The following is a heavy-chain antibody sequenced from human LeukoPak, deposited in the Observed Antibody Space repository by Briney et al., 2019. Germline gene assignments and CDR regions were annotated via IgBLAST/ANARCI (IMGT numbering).Heavy chain of an antibody. Sequence: SQTLSLTCALSVDSFSSNSAAWNWIRQSPSRGLEWLGRTYYRSKWYNDYAVSVKSRITINPDTSKNQFSLQLNSLTPEDTAVYYCAREGGTVIAVAGTFDYWGQGTLVTVSS. CDR1: VDSFSSNSAA. J-gene: IGHJ4*02. CDR3: AREGGTVIAVAGTFDY. CDR2: TYYRSKWYN. V-gene: IGHV6-1*01. D-gene: IGHD6-19*01.